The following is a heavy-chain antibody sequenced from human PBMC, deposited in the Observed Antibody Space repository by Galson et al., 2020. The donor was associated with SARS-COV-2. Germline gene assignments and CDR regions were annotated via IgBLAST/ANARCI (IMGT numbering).Heavy chain of an antibody. CDR2: INDSGST. D-gene: IGHD1-1*01. J-gene: IGHJ4*02. Sequence: SQTLSLTCVVYGGSFSGYYWNWIRHAPGKGLEWIAEINDSGSTNYNTSLKSRVTISVDTSKNQFSLKVNSVTAADTAVYYCARGGSTTLSVDHFWGQGTLVTVSS. CDR1: GGSFSGYY. CDR3: ARGGSTTLSVDHF. V-gene: IGHV4-34*01.